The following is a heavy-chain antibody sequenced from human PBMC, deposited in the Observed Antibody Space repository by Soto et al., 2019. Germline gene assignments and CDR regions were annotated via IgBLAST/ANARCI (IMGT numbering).Heavy chain of an antibody. J-gene: IGHJ4*02. Sequence: GVSLRLSCAASGLTFSSYGMHWVRQAPGKGLEWVAVIWYDGSNKYYADSVKGRFTISRDNSKNTLYLQMNSLRAEDTAVYYCARSGYSYGYLDYWGQGTLVTVSS. V-gene: IGHV3-33*01. CDR1: GLTFSSYG. CDR2: IWYDGSNK. CDR3: ARSGYSYGYLDY. D-gene: IGHD5-18*01.